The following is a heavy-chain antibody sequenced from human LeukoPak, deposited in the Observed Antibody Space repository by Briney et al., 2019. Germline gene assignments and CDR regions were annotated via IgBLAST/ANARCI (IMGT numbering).Heavy chain of an antibody. D-gene: IGHD3-22*01. Sequence: GGSLRLSCAASGFTFSSYAMSWVRQAPGKGLEWVSAISGSGGSTYYAGSVKGRFTISRDNSKNTLYLQMNSLRAEDTAVYYCAKDRHEYYYDSSGYPNWGQGTLVTVSS. CDR2: ISGSGGST. CDR3: AKDRHEYYYDSSGYPN. J-gene: IGHJ4*02. V-gene: IGHV3-23*01. CDR1: GFTFSSYA.